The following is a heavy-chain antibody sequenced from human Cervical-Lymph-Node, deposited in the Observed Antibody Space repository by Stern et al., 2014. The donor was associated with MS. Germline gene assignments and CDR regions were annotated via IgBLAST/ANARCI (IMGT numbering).Heavy chain of an antibody. Sequence: QVQLVESGGGVVQPGRSLRVSCAASGFTFSSYGMHWVRQAPGKGLEWVAVIWYDGSNEYYADSVKGRFTISRDNSKNTLYLQMNSLRAEDTAVYYCARAQTRYVDYGSYWGQGTLVTVSS. CDR2: IWYDGSNE. J-gene: IGHJ4*02. CDR1: GFTFSSYG. D-gene: IGHD4-17*01. V-gene: IGHV3-33*01. CDR3: ARAQTRYVDYGSY.